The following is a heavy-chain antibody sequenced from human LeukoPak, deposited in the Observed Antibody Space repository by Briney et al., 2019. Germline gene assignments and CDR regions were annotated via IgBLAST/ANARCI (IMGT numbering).Heavy chain of an antibody. Sequence: SQTLSLTCTVSGGSISGGTYYWSWIRQTAGRGLEWIGRIFSSGTTNYNPSLKSRVTISVDTSKNQFSLNLTSVTAADAAVYYCARDLGYSGFDWAPWGQGTLVTVSS. D-gene: IGHD5-12*01. CDR3: ARDLGYSGFDWAP. CDR1: GGSISGGTYY. J-gene: IGHJ5*02. V-gene: IGHV4-61*02. CDR2: IFSSGTT.